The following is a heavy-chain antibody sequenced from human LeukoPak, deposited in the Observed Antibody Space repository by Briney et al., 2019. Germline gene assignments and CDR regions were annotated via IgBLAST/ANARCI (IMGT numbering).Heavy chain of an antibody. D-gene: IGHD2-15*01. CDR1: GFTFSTYA. CDR2: ISSRSNYI. V-gene: IGHV3-21*01. J-gene: IGHJ4*02. Sequence: GGSLRLSCAASGFTFSTYAMNWVRQAPGKGLEWVSSISSRSNYIYYADSVKGRFTISRDNAKNSLYLQMNSLRAEDTAVYYCARGAERSGFDYWGQGTLLTVSS. CDR3: ARGAERSGFDY.